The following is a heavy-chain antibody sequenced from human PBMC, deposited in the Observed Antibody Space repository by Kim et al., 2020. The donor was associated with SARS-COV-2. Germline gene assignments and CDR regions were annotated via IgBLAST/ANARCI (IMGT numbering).Heavy chain of an antibody. CDR3: ARHGRYGERWVYP. D-gene: IGHD3-10*01. CDR1: GYTFTNYW. J-gene: IGHJ5*02. V-gene: IGHV5-51*01. CDR2: IYPDDSDT. Sequence: GESLKISCKGSGYTFTNYWIGWVRQMPGKGLELMGIIYPDDSDTRYSPSFQGQVTISADKSISTAYLQWDSLKASDTAMYYCARHGRYGERWVYPWGQGTLVTVSS.